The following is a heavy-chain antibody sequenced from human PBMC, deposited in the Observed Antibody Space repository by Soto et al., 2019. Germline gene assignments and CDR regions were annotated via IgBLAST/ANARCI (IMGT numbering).Heavy chain of an antibody. CDR1: GDAFKSYA. D-gene: IGHD4-17*01. Sequence: QVLLLQSGSEVKKAGSSVKVSCKASGDAFKSYAIHWVRQAPGQGLEYMGRIIPSYDRTKYAQKFQGRITLTADMYTSTVYMELSSLRSEDTAVYYCARDPTNDYGDDTFDYWGQGTKVIVSS. CDR3: ARDPTNDYGDDTFDY. CDR2: IIPSYDRT. J-gene: IGHJ4*02. V-gene: IGHV1-69*06.